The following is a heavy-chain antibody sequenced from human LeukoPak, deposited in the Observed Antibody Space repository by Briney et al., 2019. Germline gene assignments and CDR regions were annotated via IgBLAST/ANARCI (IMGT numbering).Heavy chain of an antibody. CDR1: TFTFSSYA. Sequence: GGSLRLSCAAYTFTFSSYAFSWVRQAPGKGLEWVASITGSGGSTNYADSVKGRFTISRDNSKNTLYLQMNSLRAEDTAVYYCATTMVTGAVGFDYWGQGTLVTVSS. J-gene: IGHJ4*02. CDR2: ITGSGGST. CDR3: ATTMVTGAVGFDY. D-gene: IGHD4-17*01. V-gene: IGHV3-23*01.